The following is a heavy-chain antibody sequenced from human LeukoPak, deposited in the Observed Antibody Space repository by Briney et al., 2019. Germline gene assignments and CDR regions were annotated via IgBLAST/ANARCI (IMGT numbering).Heavy chain of an antibody. J-gene: IGHJ4*02. CDR3: AGKLVGGNPFDF. D-gene: IGHD1-26*01. V-gene: IGHV1-2*02. Sequence: ASVKVSCKASGYTSSEYYIHWVPEAPGQGLGWMGWINPNNGGTRYAQKLQGRITMTGDTSMSTVYMELNELISDDTAAYYCAGKLVGGNPFDFWGQGTLVTVSS. CDR1: GYTSSEYY. CDR2: INPNNGGT.